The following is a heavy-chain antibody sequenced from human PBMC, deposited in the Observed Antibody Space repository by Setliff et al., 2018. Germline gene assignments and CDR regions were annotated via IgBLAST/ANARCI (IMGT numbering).Heavy chain of an antibody. CDR2: IIPLFGTT. CDR3: TRSRGPRVVLAADFDF. D-gene: IGHD3-16*01. CDR1: GGTFSNIG. Sequence: ASVKVSCKASGGTFSNIGISWVRQAPGQGLEWMGGIIPLFGTTNYAQVRDRVTVTADTSTKTTYMELRSLTSDDTAVYFCTRSRGPRVVLAADFDFWSQGTRVTVSS. V-gene: IGHV1-69*06. J-gene: IGHJ4*02.